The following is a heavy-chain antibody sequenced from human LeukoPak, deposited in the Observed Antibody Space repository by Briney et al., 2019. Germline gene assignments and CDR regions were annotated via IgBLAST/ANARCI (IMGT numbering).Heavy chain of an antibody. Sequence: GGSLRLSCAASGFTFSSYAMSWVRQAPGKGLEWVSPISGGGDSPYYADSVKGRFSISRDNSKNAVYLQMNSLRAEDTAIYCCANARADYWGQGTLVTVSS. V-gene: IGHV3-23*01. CDR1: GFTFSSYA. CDR2: ISGGGDSP. J-gene: IGHJ4*02. CDR3: ANARADY.